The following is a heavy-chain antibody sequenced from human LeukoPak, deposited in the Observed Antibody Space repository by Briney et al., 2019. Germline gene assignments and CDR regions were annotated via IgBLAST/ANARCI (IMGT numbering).Heavy chain of an antibody. CDR2: ISWHSDSI. D-gene: IGHD3-10*01. CDR3: AKADITMVRGPIVS. J-gene: IGHJ4*02. Sequence: GRSPRLSCAASGFTFDDYAMHWVRQVPGKGLEWVSGISWHSDSIGYADSVKGRFTISRDNAKNSLYLQMNSLRAEDTALYYCAKADITMVRGPIVSWGQGTLVTVSS. CDR1: GFTFDDYA. V-gene: IGHV3-9*01.